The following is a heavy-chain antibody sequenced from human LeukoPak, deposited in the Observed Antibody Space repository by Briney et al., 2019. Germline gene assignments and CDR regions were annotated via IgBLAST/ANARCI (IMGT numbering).Heavy chain of an antibody. CDR1: GGSISSYY. V-gene: IGHV4-59*01. D-gene: IGHD3-9*01. CDR3: ARAITYYDILTGYYRPPFFDY. Sequence: SETLSLTCTVSGGSISSYYWSWIRQPPGKGLEWIGYIYYSGSTNYNPSLKSRVTISVDTSKNQFSLKLSSVTAADTAVYYCARAITYYDILTGYYRPPFFDYWGQGTLVTVSS. J-gene: IGHJ4*02. CDR2: IYYSGST.